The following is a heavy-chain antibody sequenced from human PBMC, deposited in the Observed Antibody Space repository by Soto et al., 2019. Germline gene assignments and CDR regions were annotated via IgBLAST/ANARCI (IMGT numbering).Heavy chain of an antibody. CDR3: TTGLGGT. Sequence: EVQLVESGGGLVKPGWSLRLSCEAFGFLFNEAWMSWVRQVPGKGLEWIGRIRSKADGGTTDYAAPLEGRFTISRDDSKNTLYLQMNSLKTEDTAVYYCTTGLGGTWGQGTLVTVSS. CDR2: IRSKADGGTT. CDR1: GFLFNEAW. D-gene: IGHD6-6*01. V-gene: IGHV3-15*01. J-gene: IGHJ4*02.